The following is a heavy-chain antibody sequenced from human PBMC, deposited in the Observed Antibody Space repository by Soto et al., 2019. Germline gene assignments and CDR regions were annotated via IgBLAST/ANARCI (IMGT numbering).Heavy chain of an antibody. CDR3: AKDRYSGYAILIDY. Sequence: PGGSLRLSCAASGFTFSSYGMHWVRQAPGKGLEWVAVISYDGSNKYYADSVKGRFTISRDNSKNTLYLQMNSLRAEDTAVYYCAKDRYSGYAILIDYWGQGTLVTVSS. CDR1: GFTFSSYG. J-gene: IGHJ4*02. CDR2: ISYDGSNK. V-gene: IGHV3-30*18. D-gene: IGHD5-12*01.